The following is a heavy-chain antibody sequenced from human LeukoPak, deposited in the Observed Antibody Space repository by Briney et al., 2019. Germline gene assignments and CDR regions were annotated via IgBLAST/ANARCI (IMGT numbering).Heavy chain of an antibody. D-gene: IGHD1-26*01. J-gene: IGHJ4*02. CDR1: GGSISSYY. CDR2: IYYSGST. V-gene: IGHV4-59*01. CDR3: ARDLTSGSYWVD. Sequence: PSETLSLTCTVSGGSISSYYWSWIRQPPGKGLEWIGYIYYSGSTNYNPSLKSRVTISVDTSKNQFSLKLTSVTAADTAVYYCARDLTSGSYWVDWGQGILVTVSS.